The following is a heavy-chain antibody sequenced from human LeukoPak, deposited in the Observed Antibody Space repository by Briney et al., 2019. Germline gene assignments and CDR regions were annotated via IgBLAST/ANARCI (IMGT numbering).Heavy chain of an antibody. CDR2: IRGSGGST. CDR1: GFTFSSYA. CDR3: AKPLLLWFGELSLFDY. D-gene: IGHD3-10*01. V-gene: IGHV3-23*01. J-gene: IGHJ4*02. Sequence: GGSLRLSCAASGFTFSSYAMSWVRQAPGKGLEWVSAIRGSGGSTYYADSVKGRFTISRDNSKNTLYLQMNSLRAEDTAVYYCAKPLLLWFGELSLFDYWGQGTLVTVSS.